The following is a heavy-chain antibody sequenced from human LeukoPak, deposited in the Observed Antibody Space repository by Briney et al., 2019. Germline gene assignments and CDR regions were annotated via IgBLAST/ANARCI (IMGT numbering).Heavy chain of an antibody. D-gene: IGHD4-11*01. CDR3: ARIGKTVTTIDY. CDR2: INSDGSST. J-gene: IGHJ4*02. V-gene: IGHV3-74*01. CDR1: GFTFSNYW. Sequence: PGGSLRLSCAASGFTFSNYWMHWVRQAPGKGLVWVSRINSDGSSTSCADSVKGRFTISRDSAKNTLYLQMNSLRAEDTAVYYCARIGKTVTTIDYWGQGTLVTVSS.